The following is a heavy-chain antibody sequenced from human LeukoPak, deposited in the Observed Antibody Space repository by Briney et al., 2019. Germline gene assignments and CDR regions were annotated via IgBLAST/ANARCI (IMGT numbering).Heavy chain of an antibody. CDR2: ISWNSGSI. Sequence: GGSLRLSCAASGFTFDDYAMHWVRQAPGKGLEWVSGISWNSGSIGYADSVKGRFTISRDNAKNSLYLQMNSLRAEDTAVYYCAREGAGPVLIFGASFDYWGQGTLVTVSS. D-gene: IGHD3-3*01. CDR1: GFTFDDYA. CDR3: AREGAGPVLIFGASFDY. J-gene: IGHJ4*02. V-gene: IGHV3-9*01.